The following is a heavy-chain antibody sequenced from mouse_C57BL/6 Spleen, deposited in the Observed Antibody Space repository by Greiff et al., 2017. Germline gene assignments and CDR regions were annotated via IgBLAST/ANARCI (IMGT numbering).Heavy chain of an antibody. CDR1: GYTFTSYW. CDR3: ARVIYYSNYFGGDY. J-gene: IGHJ4*01. CDR2: IYPSDSET. V-gene: IGHV1-61*01. D-gene: IGHD2-5*01. Sequence: QVQLQQPGAELVRPGSSVKLSCKASGYTFTSYWMDWVKQRPGQGLEWIGNIYPSDSETHYNQKFKDKATLTVDKSSSTAYMQLSSLTSEDSAVYYCARVIYYSNYFGGDYWGQGTSVTVSS.